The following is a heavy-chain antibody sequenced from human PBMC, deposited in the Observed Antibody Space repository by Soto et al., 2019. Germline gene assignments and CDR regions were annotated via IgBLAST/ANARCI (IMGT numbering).Heavy chain of an antibody. CDR3: ARADSSSWWARFDY. V-gene: IGHV1-18*01. Sequence: GASVKVSCKASGYTFTSYGISWVRQAPGQGLEWMGWISAYNGNTNYAQKLQGRVTMTTDTSTSTAYMELSSLRSEDTAVYYCARADSSSWWARFDYWGQGTLVTVSS. CDR1: GYTFTSYG. D-gene: IGHD6-13*01. CDR2: ISAYNGNT. J-gene: IGHJ4*02.